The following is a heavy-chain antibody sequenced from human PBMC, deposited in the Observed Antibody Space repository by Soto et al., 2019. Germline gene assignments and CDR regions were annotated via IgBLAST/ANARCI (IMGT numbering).Heavy chain of an antibody. J-gene: IGHJ4*02. CDR1: GFSFTATGGG. V-gene: IGHV2-5*02. CDR3: GDRQALGIGVAGTYDS. CDR2: IYWDNDK. Sequence: QITLKESGPTLVKPTQTLTLTCTFSGFSFTATGGGVGWIRQPPGKALEWLALIYWDNDKRYSPSLKSRLTITRDTSKNQVVLIITTMDPVDAATSYCGDRQALGIGVAGTYDSWGQGILVTVSS. D-gene: IGHD6-19*01.